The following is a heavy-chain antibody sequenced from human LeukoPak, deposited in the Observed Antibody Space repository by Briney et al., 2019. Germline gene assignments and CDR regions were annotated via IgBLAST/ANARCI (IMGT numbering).Heavy chain of an antibody. CDR1: GGSISSGGYY. V-gene: IGHV4-30-2*01. CDR2: IYHSGST. D-gene: IGHD3-16*01. Sequence: LQTLSLTCTVSGGSISSGGYYWSWIRQPPGKGLEWIGYIYHSGSTYYNPSLKSRVTISVDTSKNQFSLKLSSVTAADTTVYYCARAVSWGQTYYFDYWGQGTLVTVSS. J-gene: IGHJ4*02. CDR3: ARAVSWGQTYYFDY.